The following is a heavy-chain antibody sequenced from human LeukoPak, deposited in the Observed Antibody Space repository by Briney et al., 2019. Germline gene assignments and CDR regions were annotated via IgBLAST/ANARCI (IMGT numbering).Heavy chain of an antibody. Sequence: SVKVSCKASGGTFSSYAISWVRQAPGQGLEWMGGIIPIFGTANYAQKFQGRVTITADESTSTAYMELSSLRSEDTAVYYCARVPWELQNNWFDPWGQGTLVTVSS. J-gene: IGHJ5*02. CDR3: ARVPWELQNNWFDP. D-gene: IGHD1-26*01. CDR2: IIPIFGTA. V-gene: IGHV1-69*13. CDR1: GGTFSSYA.